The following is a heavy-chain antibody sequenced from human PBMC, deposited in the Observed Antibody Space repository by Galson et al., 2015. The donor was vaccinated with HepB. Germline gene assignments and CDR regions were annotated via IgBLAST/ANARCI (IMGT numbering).Heavy chain of an antibody. D-gene: IGHD6-19*01. V-gene: IGHV1-69*13. CDR3: AREYSSGWRAEYFQH. CDR1: GGTFSSYA. Sequence: SVKVSCKASGGTFSSYAISWVRQAPGQGPEWMGGIIPIFGTANYAQKFQGRVTITADESTSTAYMELSSLRSEDTAVYYCAREYSSGWRAEYFQHWGQGTLVTVSS. CDR2: IIPIFGTA. J-gene: IGHJ1*01.